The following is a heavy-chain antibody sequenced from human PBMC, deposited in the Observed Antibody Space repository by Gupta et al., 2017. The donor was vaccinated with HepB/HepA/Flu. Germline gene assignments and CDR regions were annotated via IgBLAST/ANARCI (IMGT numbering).Heavy chain of an antibody. V-gene: IGHV3-33*01. D-gene: IGHD3-10*01. J-gene: IGHJ4*02. CDR1: GFTVSSYG. CDR3: ARDMVPGDY. Sequence: QVQLVESGGGVVQSGRSLRLPCAASGFTVSSYGMHWVRQAPGKGLEWVAVIWYDGSNKYYADSVKGRFTISRDNSKNTLYLQMNSRRAEDTAVYYCARDMVPGDYWGQGTLVTVSS. CDR2: IWYDGSNK.